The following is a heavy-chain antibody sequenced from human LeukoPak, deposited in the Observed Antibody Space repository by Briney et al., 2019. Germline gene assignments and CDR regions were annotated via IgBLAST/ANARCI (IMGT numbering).Heavy chain of an antibody. V-gene: IGHV1-2*02. J-gene: IGHJ4*02. CDR3: ARALTVVTRFDY. CDR2: INPNSGGT. D-gene: IGHD4-23*01. Sequence: ASVKVSCKASGYTFTGYYMHWVRQAPGQGLEWMGWINPNSGGTNYAQKFQGRVTMTRDTSISTAYMELSRLRSDDTAVYYCARALTVVTRFDYWGQGTLVTVSS. CDR1: GYTFTGYY.